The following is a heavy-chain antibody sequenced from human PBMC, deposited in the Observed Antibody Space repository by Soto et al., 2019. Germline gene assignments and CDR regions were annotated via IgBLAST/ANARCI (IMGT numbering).Heavy chain of an antibody. J-gene: IGHJ4*02. Sequence: QVQLQQWGAGLLKPSETLSLTCAVYGGSFSGYYWSWIRQPPGKGLEWIGEINHSGSTNYNPSLNSRLTISQDTSKNQYYLNLSSVTAADTAVYYCARDYGDYYFDYWGQGTLVTVSS. CDR2: INHSGST. CDR1: GGSFSGYY. CDR3: ARDYGDYYFDY. V-gene: IGHV4-34*01. D-gene: IGHD4-17*01.